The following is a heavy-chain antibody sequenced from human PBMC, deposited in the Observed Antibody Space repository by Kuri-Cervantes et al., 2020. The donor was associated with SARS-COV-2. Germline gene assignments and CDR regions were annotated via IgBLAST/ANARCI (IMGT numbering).Heavy chain of an antibody. Sequence: GGSLRLSCAASGFTFSSYAMSWVRQAPGKGLEWVANIKQDGSEKYYVDSVKGRFTISRDNAKNSLYLQMNSLRAEDTAVYYCARSITMIVVVGYYYGMDVWGQGTTVTVSS. J-gene: IGHJ6*02. CDR2: IKQDGSEK. CDR3: ARSITMIVVVGYYYGMDV. V-gene: IGHV3-7*03. D-gene: IGHD3-22*01. CDR1: GFTFSSYA.